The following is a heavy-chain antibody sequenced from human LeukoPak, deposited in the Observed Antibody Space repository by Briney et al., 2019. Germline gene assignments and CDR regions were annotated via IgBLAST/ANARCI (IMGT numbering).Heavy chain of an antibody. V-gene: IGHV4-4*07. J-gene: IGHJ4*02. CDR1: GGSISSYY. Sequence: SETLSLTCTVSGGSISSYYWSWIRQPAGKGLEWIGRIYTSGSTNYNPSLKSRVTMSVDTSKNQFSLKLSSVTAADTAVYYCARGRTRTVAGAFDYWGQGTLVTVSS. D-gene: IGHD6-19*01. CDR3: ARGRTRTVAGAFDY. CDR2: IYTSGST.